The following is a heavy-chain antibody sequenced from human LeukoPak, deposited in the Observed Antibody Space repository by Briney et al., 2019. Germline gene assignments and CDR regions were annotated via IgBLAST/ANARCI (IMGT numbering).Heavy chain of an antibody. Sequence: SETLSLTCAVYGGSFSGYYWSWIRHPPGKAVECMGEINHSGSTNYNPSLKSRVTISVDTSKNQFSLKLSSVTAADTAVYYCARDLRDFWSGYPFDYWGQGTLVTVSS. CDR2: INHSGST. J-gene: IGHJ4*02. D-gene: IGHD3-3*01. V-gene: IGHV4-34*01. CDR3: ARDLRDFWSGYPFDY. CDR1: GGSFSGYY.